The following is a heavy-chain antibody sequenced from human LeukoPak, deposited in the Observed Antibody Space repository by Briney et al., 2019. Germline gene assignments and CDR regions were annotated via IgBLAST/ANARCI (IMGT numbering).Heavy chain of an antibody. V-gene: IGHV3-23*01. Sequence: GGSLRLSCAASGFTFSNYAMSWVRQAPGKGLEWVSAISGSGGSTYYAGSVKGRFTISRDNSKNTLYLQMNRLRAEDTAVYYCAKEGFYCSGGSCYSFYYYYMDVWGKGTTVTVSS. CDR3: AKEGFYCSGGSCYSFYYYYMDV. CDR2: ISGSGGST. CDR1: GFTFSNYA. D-gene: IGHD2-15*01. J-gene: IGHJ6*03.